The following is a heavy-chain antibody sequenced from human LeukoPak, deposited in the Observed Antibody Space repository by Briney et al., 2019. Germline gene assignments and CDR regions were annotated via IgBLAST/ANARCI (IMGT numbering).Heavy chain of an antibody. J-gene: IGHJ3*02. CDR3: ARGLQETLAWLKALSAFDI. CDR1: GGTFSSYS. D-gene: IGHD5-24*01. V-gene: IGHV1-69*05. CDR2: IIPILGTA. Sequence: GASVKVSCKASGGTFSSYSISWVRQAPGQGLEWMGGIIPILGTANYAQKLQGRVTMGTDTSTSTGYMELRSLRSDDTAVYYCARGLQETLAWLKALSAFDIWGQGAMVTVSS.